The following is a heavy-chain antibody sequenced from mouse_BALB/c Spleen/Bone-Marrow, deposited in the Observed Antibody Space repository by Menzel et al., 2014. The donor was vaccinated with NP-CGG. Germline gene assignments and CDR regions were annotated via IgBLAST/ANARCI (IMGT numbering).Heavy chain of an antibody. Sequence: QVQLQQSGAELVRPGSSVKISCKASGYAFSTYWMTWVKQRPGQGLEWIGQIYPGDGDTKYNGKFKGKATLTADKSSSTAYMQLSSLTSEDSAVYFCAKVTTGFVYWGQGTLVTVSA. CDR3: AKVTTGFVY. J-gene: IGHJ3*01. CDR2: IYPGDGDT. CDR1: GYAFSTYW. V-gene: IGHV1-80*01. D-gene: IGHD2-2*01.